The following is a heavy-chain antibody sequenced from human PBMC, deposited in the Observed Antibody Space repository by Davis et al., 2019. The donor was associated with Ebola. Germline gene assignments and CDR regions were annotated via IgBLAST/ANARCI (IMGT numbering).Heavy chain of an antibody. CDR3: TTSPFGDYSAAY. J-gene: IGHJ4*02. CDR1: GGTFSTYA. CDR2: IIPVFGTP. Sequence: SVKVSCKSSGGTFSTYALYWVRQAPGQGLEWMGGIIPVFGTPKYAQKFQGRLTMSADDSTGEAFMDLGSLTSEDTAIYYCTTSPFGDYSAAYWGQGTLVTVSS. D-gene: IGHD3-10*01. V-gene: IGHV1-69*13.